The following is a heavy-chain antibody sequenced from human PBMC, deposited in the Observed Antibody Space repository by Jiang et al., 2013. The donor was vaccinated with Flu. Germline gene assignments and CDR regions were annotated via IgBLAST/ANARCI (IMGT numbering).Heavy chain of an antibody. Sequence: GLVKPSETLSLTCTVSGGSISSSSYYWGWIRQPPGKGLEWIGSIYYSGSTYYNPSLKSRVTVSVDTSKNQFSLKLSSVTAADTAVYYCARAFYGAYFDSWGQGTLVTVSS. J-gene: IGHJ4*02. CDR3: ARAFYGAYFDS. CDR1: GGSISSSSYY. CDR2: IYYSGST. D-gene: IGHD4-17*01. V-gene: IGHV4-39*01.